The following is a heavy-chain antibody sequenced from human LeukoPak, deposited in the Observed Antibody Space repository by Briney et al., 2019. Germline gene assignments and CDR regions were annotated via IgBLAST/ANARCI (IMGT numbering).Heavy chain of an antibody. CDR1: GGYISNYY. J-gene: IGHJ6*03. Sequence: SETLSLTCTVSGGYISNYYWNWIRQPPGKGLEWIGYIYYNGSTNSNASLKSRVTISVATSRNQFSLKLSSVTAADTAVYYCARRWRGYYYMDVWGKGTTVSVSS. V-gene: IGHV4-59*01. D-gene: IGHD4-23*01. CDR2: IYYNGST. CDR3: ARRWRGYYYMDV.